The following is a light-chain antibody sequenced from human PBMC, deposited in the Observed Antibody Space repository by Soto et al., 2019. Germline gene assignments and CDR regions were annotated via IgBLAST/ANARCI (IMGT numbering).Light chain of an antibody. CDR1: QSISGY. Sequence: DIQMTQSPSSLSASVGDRVTITCRASQSISGYLNWYQQRPGKAPKLLIYAASSLQSGVPSRFSGSESGSDFTLTISSLLPEDFATYYCQQTYSTLYTFGRGTKLEIK. CDR3: QQTYSTLYT. CDR2: AAS. J-gene: IGKJ2*01. V-gene: IGKV1-39*01.